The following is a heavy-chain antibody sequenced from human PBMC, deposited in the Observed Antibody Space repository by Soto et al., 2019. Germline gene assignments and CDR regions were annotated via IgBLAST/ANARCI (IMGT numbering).Heavy chain of an antibody. CDR3: ARGTRALITSFLAY. CDR2: VHESGST. V-gene: IGHV4-59*03. CDR1: GDAISNYY. J-gene: IGHJ4*02. Sequence: PSETLSLTCSVSGDAISNYYWSWIRQTPGRGLEWIGCVHESGSTDYNPSLRGRVIISLHTSKSQFSLSLRSATAADTATYYCARGTRALITSFLAYWGQGTLVTVSS. D-gene: IGHD3-3*01.